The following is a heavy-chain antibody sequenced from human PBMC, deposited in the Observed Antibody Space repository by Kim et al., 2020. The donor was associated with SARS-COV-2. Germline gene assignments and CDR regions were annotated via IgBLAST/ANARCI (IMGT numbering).Heavy chain of an antibody. D-gene: IGHD1-26*01. J-gene: IGHJ4*02. Sequence: PPPTTRVTMSVDTSKNQFSRKLSSGTAADTAVYYCARREGGSNYFDYWGQGTLVTVSS. V-gene: IGHV4-4*08. CDR3: ARREGGSNYFDY.